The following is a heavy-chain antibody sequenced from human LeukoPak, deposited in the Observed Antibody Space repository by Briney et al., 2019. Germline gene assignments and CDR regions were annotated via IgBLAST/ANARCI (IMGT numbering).Heavy chain of an antibody. CDR2: ISGSGGST. Sequence: PGGSLRLSCAASGFTFSSYAMSWVRQAPGKGLEWVSAISGSGGSTYYADSVKGRFTISRDNSKNTLYLQMNSLRAEDTAVYYCAKDPSVDYYGSGSPHWGQGTLVTASS. J-gene: IGHJ4*02. D-gene: IGHD3-10*01. CDR1: GFTFSSYA. V-gene: IGHV3-23*01. CDR3: AKDPSVDYYGSGSPH.